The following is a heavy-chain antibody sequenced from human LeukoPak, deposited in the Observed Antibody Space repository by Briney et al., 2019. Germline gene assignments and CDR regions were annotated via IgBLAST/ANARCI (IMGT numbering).Heavy chain of an antibody. J-gene: IGHJ3*02. CDR3: ARGSSGSYLGAFDI. V-gene: IGHV3-7*04. CDR1: GFTFISYW. CDR2: IKQDGSEI. Sequence: GGSLRLSCAASGFTFISYWMTRVRQAPGKGLEWVANIKQDGSEIYYVDSVKGRFTISRDNAKNSLYLQMNSLRAEDTAVYYCARGSSGSYLGAFDIRGQGTMVTVSS. D-gene: IGHD3-22*01.